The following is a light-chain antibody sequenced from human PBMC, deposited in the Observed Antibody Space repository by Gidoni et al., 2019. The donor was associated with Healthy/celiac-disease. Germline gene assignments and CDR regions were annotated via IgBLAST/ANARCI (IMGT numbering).Light chain of an antibody. CDR2: LGS. Sequence: DIVLSQSTLSLLVTPGEPASISCRSSQSLLHSNGHNYLDWYLRKPGQSPQLLIYLGSNRASGVPDRFSGSGSGTDFTLKISRVEAEDVGVYYCMQALQTPYTCGQGTKLEIK. CDR1: QSLLHSNGHNY. V-gene: IGKV2-28*01. CDR3: MQALQTPYT. J-gene: IGKJ2*01.